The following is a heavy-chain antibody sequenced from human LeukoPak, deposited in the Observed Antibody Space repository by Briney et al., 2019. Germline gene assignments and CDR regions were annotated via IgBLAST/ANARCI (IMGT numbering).Heavy chain of an antibody. Sequence: SETLSLTCTVSGGSISSYYWSWIRQPAGKGLEWIGRIYTSGSTNYNPSLKSRVTMSVDTSKNQFSLKLSSVTAADTAVYYCARDLRVWAGYCSSTSCPGGDYYYYYMDVWGKGTTVTVSS. CDR2: IYTSGST. CDR1: GGSISSYY. V-gene: IGHV4-4*07. J-gene: IGHJ6*03. D-gene: IGHD2-2*01. CDR3: ARDLRVWAGYCSSTSCPGGDYYYYYMDV.